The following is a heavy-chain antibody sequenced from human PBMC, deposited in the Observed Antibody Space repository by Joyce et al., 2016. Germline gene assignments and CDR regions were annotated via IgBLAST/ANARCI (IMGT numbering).Heavy chain of an antibody. J-gene: IGHJ4*02. CDR2: INGDGTEI. CDR1: GFPFSSHW. CDR3: VRVAGAVAGMGAFDK. V-gene: IGHV3-74*01. D-gene: IGHD6-19*01. Sequence: EVQLVDSGGGLVQPGGSLRLSCAASGFPFSSHWMHWVRQAPGKGLVGVSRINGDGTEINYADSVKGRFIISRDNAKNMVYLQMNSLRVEDTAVYYCVRVAGAVAGMGAFDKWGQGTLLTVSS.